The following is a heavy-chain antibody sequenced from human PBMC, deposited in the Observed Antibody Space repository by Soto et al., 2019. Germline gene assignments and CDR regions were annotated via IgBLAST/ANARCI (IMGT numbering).Heavy chain of an antibody. CDR3: ARDIGSGYSDAFDI. CDR2: ISSSGSTI. J-gene: IGHJ3*02. V-gene: IGHV3-48*03. Sequence: EVQLVESGGGLVQPGGSLRLSCAASGFTFSSYDMNWVRQAPGKGLEWVSYISSSGSTIYYADSVKGRFTISRDNAKNSLYLQMNSLRAEDTAVYYCARDIGSGYSDAFDIWGQGTMVTVSS. CDR1: GFTFSSYD. D-gene: IGHD3-22*01.